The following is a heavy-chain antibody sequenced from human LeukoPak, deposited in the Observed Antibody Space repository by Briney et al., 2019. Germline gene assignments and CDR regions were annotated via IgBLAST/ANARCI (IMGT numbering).Heavy chain of an antibody. V-gene: IGHV4-59*11. D-gene: IGHD3-10*01. CDR2: IHYSGST. Sequence: SETLSCNCSVSGVSSTSHFWSWIRHPPGKGLEWIGYIHYSGSTNYYPRLKSRVTIATDTSKNQLFLKLNSVTAADTAVYYCARLVWLGESPGSWFDSWGQGTLVTVSS. CDR3: ARLVWLGESPGSWFDS. J-gene: IGHJ5*01. CDR1: GVSSTSHF.